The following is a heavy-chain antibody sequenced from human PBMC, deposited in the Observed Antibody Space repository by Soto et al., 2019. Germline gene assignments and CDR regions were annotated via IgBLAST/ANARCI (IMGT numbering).Heavy chain of an antibody. CDR2: ISYDGSNK. V-gene: IGHV3-30-3*01. Sequence: QVQLVESGGGVVQPGRSLRLSCAASGFTFSSYAMHWVRQAPGKGLEWVAVISYDGSNKYYADSVKGRFTISRDNSKNALYVQMNSLRDEDTAVYYCARDGQSSYGTIDYWGQGTLVTVSS. CDR3: ARDGQSSYGTIDY. J-gene: IGHJ4*02. CDR1: GFTFSSYA. D-gene: IGHD5-18*01.